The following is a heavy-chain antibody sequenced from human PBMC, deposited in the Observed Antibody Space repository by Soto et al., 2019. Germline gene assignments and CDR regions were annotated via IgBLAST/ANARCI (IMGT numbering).Heavy chain of an antibody. V-gene: IGHV4-34*01. Sequence: PSETLSLTCAVYGGSFSGYYWSWIRQPPGKGLEWIGEINHSGSTNYNPSLKSRVTISVDTSKNQFSLKLSSVTAADTAVYYCARVGRSSPYYYHYYMDVWGKGTTVTVSS. CDR3: ARVGRSSPYYYHYYMDV. D-gene: IGHD3-10*01. CDR1: GGSFSGYY. J-gene: IGHJ6*03. CDR2: INHSGST.